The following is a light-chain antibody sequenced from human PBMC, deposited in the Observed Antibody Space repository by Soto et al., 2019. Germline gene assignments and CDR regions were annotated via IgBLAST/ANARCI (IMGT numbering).Light chain of an antibody. CDR3: SSYTISSPL. Sequence: QSALTQPASVSGSPGQSITISCTGTSSDVGGYNYVSWYQQHPGKAPKLMIYDVSNRPSGVSNRFSGSKSGNTASLTISGLQADDEADYYCSSYTISSPLFGGGTQLTVL. J-gene: IGLJ2*01. V-gene: IGLV2-14*01. CDR1: SSDVGGYNY. CDR2: DVS.